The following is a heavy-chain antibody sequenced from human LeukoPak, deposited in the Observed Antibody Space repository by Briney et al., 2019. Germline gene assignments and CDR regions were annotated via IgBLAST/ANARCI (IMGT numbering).Heavy chain of an antibody. CDR2: INPNSGGT. Sequence: ASVKVSCKASGYTFTGYYMHWARQAPGQGLEWMGWINPNSGGTNYAQKFQGRVTMTRDTSISTAYMELSRLRSDDTAVYYCARGYCSSTSCYFWFDPWGQGTLVTVSS. CDR3: ARGYCSSTSCYFWFDP. V-gene: IGHV1-2*02. CDR1: GYTFTGYY. J-gene: IGHJ5*02. D-gene: IGHD2-2*01.